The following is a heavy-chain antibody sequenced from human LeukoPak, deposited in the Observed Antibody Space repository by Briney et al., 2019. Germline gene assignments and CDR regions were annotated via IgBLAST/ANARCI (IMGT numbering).Heavy chain of an antibody. V-gene: IGHV3-30*03. J-gene: IGHJ4*02. D-gene: IGHD6-19*01. CDR2: TSYDGSNK. Sequence: GRSLRLSCAASGFTFSSYGMHWVRQAPGKGLEWVAFTSYDGSNKYYADSVKGRFTISRDNSRDTLYLQMNSLRAEDTAVYYCATDRYSSGWYGIDYWGQGTLVPVAS. CDR3: ATDRYSSGWYGIDY. CDR1: GFTFSSYG.